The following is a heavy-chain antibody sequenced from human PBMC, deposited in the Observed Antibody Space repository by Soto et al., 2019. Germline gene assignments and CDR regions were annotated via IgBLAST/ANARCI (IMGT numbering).Heavy chain of an antibody. J-gene: IGHJ4*02. Sequence: QVQLVQSGAEVKKTGASVKVSCRTSGYSFTDYGIHWVRQAPGQGLEWMGWISAYNGNRYYAQRFHGRVSMTTDTSTTTAYMELRSLRSYDTAVYYCARRYGDPSSAAGFDYWGQGTLVTVSS. CDR3: ARRYGDPSSAAGFDY. V-gene: IGHV1-18*01. CDR2: ISAYNGNR. CDR1: GYSFTDYG. D-gene: IGHD2-21*02.